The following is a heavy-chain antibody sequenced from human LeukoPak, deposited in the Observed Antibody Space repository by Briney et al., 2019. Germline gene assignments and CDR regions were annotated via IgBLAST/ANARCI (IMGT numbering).Heavy chain of an antibody. V-gene: IGHV4-4*09. CDR3: ARLRVSGSYLYYFDN. CDR2: ILTSGST. D-gene: IGHD1-26*01. J-gene: IGHJ4*02. CDR1: GGSISSYH. Sequence: SETLSLTCTVSGGSISSYHWSWVRQPPRKGLEYIGYILTSGSTNCNPSLKSRVSISVDTSKNQFSLKLSSVTAADTAVYYCARLRVSGSYLYYFDNWGQGTLVTVSS.